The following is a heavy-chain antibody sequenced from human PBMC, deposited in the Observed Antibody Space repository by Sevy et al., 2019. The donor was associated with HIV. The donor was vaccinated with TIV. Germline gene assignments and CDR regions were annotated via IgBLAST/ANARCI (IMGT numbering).Heavy chain of an antibody. CDR1: GGSISSYY. Sequence: SETLSLTCTVSGGSISSYYWSWIRQPPGKGLEWIGYIYYSGSTTYNPTLKSRVTISVDTSKNQFSLKLSPVTAADTAVYYCARHAVTMVRGVIMGSLDYWGQGTLVTVSS. D-gene: IGHD3-10*01. CDR2: IYYSGST. CDR3: ARHAVTMVRGVIMGSLDY. J-gene: IGHJ4*02. V-gene: IGHV4-59*08.